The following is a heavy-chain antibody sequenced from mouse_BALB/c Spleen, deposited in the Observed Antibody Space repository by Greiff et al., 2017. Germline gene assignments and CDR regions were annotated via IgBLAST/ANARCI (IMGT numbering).Heavy chain of an antibody. V-gene: IGHV1-62-2*01. D-gene: IGHD2-14*01. J-gene: IGHJ4*01. Sequence: VKLMESGAGLVKPGASVKLSCKASGYTFTEYIIHWVKQRSGQGLEWIGWFYPGSGSIKYNEKFKDKATLTADKSSSTVYMELSRLTSEDSAVYFCARHKYRYDGYAMDYWGQGTSVTVSS. CDR3: ARHKYRYDGYAMDY. CDR1: GYTFTEYI. CDR2: FYPGSGSI.